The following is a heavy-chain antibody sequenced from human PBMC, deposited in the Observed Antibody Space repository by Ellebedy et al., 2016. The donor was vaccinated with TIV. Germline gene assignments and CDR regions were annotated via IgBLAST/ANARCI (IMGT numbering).Heavy chain of an antibody. CDR2: MSSDGSKK. CDR3: AKSGLGFDY. D-gene: IGHD1-14*01. Sequence: GESLKISCVASGFTFSSYGMHWVRQAPGQGLEWVAVMSSDGSKKYYADSVKGRFTISRDNSKNTLYMQMNSLRAEDTAVYYCAKSGLGFDYWGQGTLVTVSS. J-gene: IGHJ4*02. V-gene: IGHV3-30*18. CDR1: GFTFSSYG.